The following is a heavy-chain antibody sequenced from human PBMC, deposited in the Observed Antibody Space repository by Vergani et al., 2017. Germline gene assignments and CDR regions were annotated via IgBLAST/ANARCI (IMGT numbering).Heavy chain of an antibody. CDR1: GFTFSSYG. J-gene: IGHJ6*03. CDR3: ANQPPQYYYYYMDV. CDR2: IRYDGSNK. Sequence: QVQLVESGGGVVQPGGSLRLSCAASGFTFSSYGMHWVRQAPGKGLEWVAFIRYDGSNKYYADSVKGRFTISRDNSKNTLYLQMNSPRAEDTAVYYCANQPPQYYYYYMDVWGKXP. V-gene: IGHV3-30*02.